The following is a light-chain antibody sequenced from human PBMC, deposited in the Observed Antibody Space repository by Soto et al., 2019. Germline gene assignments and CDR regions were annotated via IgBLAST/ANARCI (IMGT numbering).Light chain of an antibody. Sequence: PSSLSASVGERVTITCLASQSISSYLNWYQQKPGKAPKLLIYATSSLQSGVPSRFSGSGSGTDFTLTISSLQPEDFATYYCQQSYSTPRTFGGGTKVDI. CDR3: QQSYSTPRT. J-gene: IGKJ4*01. CDR2: ATS. V-gene: IGKV1-39*01. CDR1: QSISSY.